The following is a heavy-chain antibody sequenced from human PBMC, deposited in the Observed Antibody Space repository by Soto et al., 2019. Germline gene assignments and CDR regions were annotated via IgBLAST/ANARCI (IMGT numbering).Heavy chain of an antibody. D-gene: IGHD6-13*01. J-gene: IGHJ6*03. CDR3: ARMRSSSTWFYNYMDV. Sequence: SETLSLTCTVSGASISDNYWTWIRQTPGRGLEWIGYIYRGITNNNPSLKRRLTISEDTSKSQFSLRLRSVTAADTAVYYCARMRSSSTWFYNYMDVWGKGTTVTVSS. CDR2: IYRGIT. V-gene: IGHV4-59*01. CDR1: GASISDNY.